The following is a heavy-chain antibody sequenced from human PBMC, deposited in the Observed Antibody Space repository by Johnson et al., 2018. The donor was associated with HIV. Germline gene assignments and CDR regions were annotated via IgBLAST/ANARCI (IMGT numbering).Heavy chain of an antibody. J-gene: IGHJ3*02. CDR2: INWNGGST. CDR3: AREHSSGWSDAFDI. D-gene: IGHD6-19*01. CDR1: GFTVSSNY. V-gene: IGHV3-20*04. Sequence: VQLVESGGGLIQPGGSLRLSCAASGFTVSSNYMSWVRQAPGKGLEWVSGINWNGGSTGYADSVKGRFTISRDNAKNSLYLQMNSLRAEDTALYYCAREHSSGWSDAFDIWGQGTMVIVPS.